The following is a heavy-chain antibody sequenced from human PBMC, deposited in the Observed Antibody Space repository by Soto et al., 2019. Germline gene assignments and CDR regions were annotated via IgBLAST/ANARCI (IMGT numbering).Heavy chain of an antibody. CDR3: VIHFHYHRIEPPLET. V-gene: IGHV4-39*01. J-gene: IGHJ2*01. D-gene: IGHD3-22*01. CDR1: GGSISWSTYH. CDR2: VYYTGTT. Sequence: SETLSLTCIVSGGSISWSTYHWGWVRQPPGKGLEWIGSVYYTGTTDYNPSLESRVAISVDTSKNEFSLRLSSVSAADTAVYFCVIHFHYHRIEPPLETWGRGTLVTVCS.